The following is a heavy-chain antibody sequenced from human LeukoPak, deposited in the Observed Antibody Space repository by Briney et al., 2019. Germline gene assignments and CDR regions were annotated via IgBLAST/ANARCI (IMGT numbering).Heavy chain of an antibody. CDR3: ARTSSGYDYAFDY. D-gene: IGHD3-22*01. V-gene: IGHV4-59*01. J-gene: IGHJ4*02. CDR2: IYYSGST. Sequence: TSETLSLTCTVSGGSISSYYWSWVRQPPGKGLEWVGYIYYSGSTNYSPSLKSRVTISVDTSKSQFSLKLSSVTAADTAMYYCARTSSGYDYAFDYWGQGTQVTVSS. CDR1: GGSISSYY.